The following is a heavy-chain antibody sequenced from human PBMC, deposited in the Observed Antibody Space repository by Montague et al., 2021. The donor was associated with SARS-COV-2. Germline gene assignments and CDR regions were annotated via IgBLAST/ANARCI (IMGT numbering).Heavy chain of an antibody. D-gene: IGHD5-12*01. CDR2: ISGASVSI. CDR3: VKVRDSGYGYQNGFDS. V-gene: IGHV3-23*01. CDR1: GFSFSRYA. Sequence: SLRLSCAASGFSFSRYAMSWVRQAPGKGLEWVSGISGASVSIYYADSVKGRFTISRDNSKNTLDVQMNSLRAEDTAVYYCVKVRDSGYGYQNGFDSWGQGTLVTVSS. J-gene: IGHJ5*01.